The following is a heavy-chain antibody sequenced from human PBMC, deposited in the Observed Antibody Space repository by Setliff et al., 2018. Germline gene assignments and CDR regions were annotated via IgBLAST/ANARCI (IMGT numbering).Heavy chain of an antibody. CDR1: GFTFSSYA. V-gene: IGHV3-23*01. CDR2: ISGSGSST. J-gene: IGHJ4*02. Sequence: GSLRLSCAASGFTFSSYAMSWVRQAPGKGLEWVSAISGSGSSTYYADSVKGRFTISRDNSKNTLYLQMNSLRAEDTAVYYCAKGGTTGYRLEGDFDYWGQGTLVTVSS. D-gene: IGHD3-16*01. CDR3: AKGGTTGYRLEGDFDY.